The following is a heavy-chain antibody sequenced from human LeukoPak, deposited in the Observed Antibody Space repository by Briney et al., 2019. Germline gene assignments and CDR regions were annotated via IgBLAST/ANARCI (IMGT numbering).Heavy chain of an antibody. Sequence: SETLSLTCTVSGGSISSYYWSWIRQPPGKGLEWIGSIYYSGSTYYNPSLKSRVTISVDTSKNQFSLKLSSVTAADTAVYYCARQLGYCSSTSCYADKVDHWGQGTLVTVSS. D-gene: IGHD2-2*01. CDR1: GGSISSYY. V-gene: IGHV4-59*05. CDR2: IYYSGST. J-gene: IGHJ4*02. CDR3: ARQLGYCSSTSCYADKVDH.